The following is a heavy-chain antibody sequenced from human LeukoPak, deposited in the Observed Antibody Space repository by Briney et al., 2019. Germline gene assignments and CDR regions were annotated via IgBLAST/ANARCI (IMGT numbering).Heavy chain of an antibody. Sequence: SETLSLTCTVSDGSISSYYWSWIPQPPAKGLEGMGYFYYSGSTNYNPSLKSRVTISVDTSKNQLSLRLSSVTAADTAVYYCARGYYDSSGYYPHLNYYYYGMDVWGQGTTVTVSS. D-gene: IGHD3-22*01. J-gene: IGHJ6*02. V-gene: IGHV4-59*01. CDR2: FYYSGST. CDR1: DGSISSYY. CDR3: ARGYYDSSGYYPHLNYYYYGMDV.